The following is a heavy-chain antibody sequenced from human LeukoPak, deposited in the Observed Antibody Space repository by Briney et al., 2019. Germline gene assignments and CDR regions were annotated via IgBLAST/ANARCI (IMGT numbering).Heavy chain of an antibody. CDR2: ITDSGSTI. D-gene: IGHD6-6*01. CDR1: GFTFRDYN. CDR3: AKDEVSSSSSHYYYYYMDV. V-gene: IGHV3-11*04. Sequence: GGSLRLSCAASGFTFRDYNMNWFRQAPGKGLEWVSYITDSGSTIHYADSVNGRFTISRDNSKNTLYLQMNSLRAEDTAVYYCAKDEVSSSSSHYYYYYMDVWGKGTTVTVSS. J-gene: IGHJ6*03.